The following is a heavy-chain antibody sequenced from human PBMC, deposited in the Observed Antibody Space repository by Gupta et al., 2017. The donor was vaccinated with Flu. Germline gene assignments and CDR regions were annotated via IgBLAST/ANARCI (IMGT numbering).Heavy chain of an antibody. CDR3: AKGAEGVTMIIVSCFDP. V-gene: IGHV3-23*01. Sequence: EVQLLESGGTLAQPGGSLRLSCVASGFRFRGPGMNWVRQAPGKGLEWVAGISGDGESTYYKQSVRGRFTISRDKSRNTLYLQMDSLRADDTAVYYCAKGAEGVTMIIVSCFDPWGQGTRVTVSS. J-gene: IGHJ5*02. D-gene: IGHD3-22*01. CDR2: ISGDGEST. CDR1: GFRFRGPG.